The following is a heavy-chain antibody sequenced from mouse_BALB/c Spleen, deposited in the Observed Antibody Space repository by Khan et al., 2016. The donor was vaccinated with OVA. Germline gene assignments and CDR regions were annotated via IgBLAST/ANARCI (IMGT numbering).Heavy chain of an antibody. Sequence: QIQLVQSGPELKKPGETVKISCKASGYTFTNYGMNWVKQAPGKGLKWMGWINTNTGEPTYAEEFKRRFAFSLETSASTAYLQINNLKNEDTATYFWARWERRGRTMDYWGQGTSVTVSS. D-gene: IGHD4-1*01. V-gene: IGHV9-3*02. CDR3: ARWERRGRTMDY. J-gene: IGHJ4*01. CDR1: GYTFTNYG. CDR2: INTNTGEP.